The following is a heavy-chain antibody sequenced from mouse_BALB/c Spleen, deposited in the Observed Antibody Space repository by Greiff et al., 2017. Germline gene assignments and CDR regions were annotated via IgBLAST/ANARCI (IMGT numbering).Heavy chain of an antibody. CDR2: INPYNGGT. V-gene: IGHV1-18*01. CDR3: ANGLTGYYYAMDY. Sequence: EVQLHQSGPELVKPGASMKISCKASGYSFTGYTMNWVKQSHGKNLEWIGLINPYNGGTSYNQKFKGKATLTVDKSSSTAYMELLSLTSEDSAVYYCANGLTGYYYAMDYWGQGTSVTVSS. J-gene: IGHJ4*01. CDR1: GYSFTGYT. D-gene: IGHD4-1*01.